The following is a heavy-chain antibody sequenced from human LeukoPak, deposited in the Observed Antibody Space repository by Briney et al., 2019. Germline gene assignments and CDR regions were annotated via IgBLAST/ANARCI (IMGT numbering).Heavy chain of an antibody. J-gene: IGHJ4*02. CDR2: ISSSSSYI. D-gene: IGHD3-22*01. CDR1: GFTFSSYS. Sequence: GGSLRLSCAASGFTFSSYSMNWVRQAPGKGLEWVSSISSSSSYIYYADSVKGRFTISRDNAKNSLYLQMNSLRAEDTAVYYCAKDGRITMIVVVSTRPYFDYWGQGTLVTVSS. V-gene: IGHV3-21*01. CDR3: AKDGRITMIVVVSTRPYFDY.